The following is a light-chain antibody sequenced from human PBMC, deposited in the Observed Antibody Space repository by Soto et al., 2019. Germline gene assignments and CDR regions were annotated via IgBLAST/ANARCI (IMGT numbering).Light chain of an antibody. Sequence: DIQVTQSPSSLSATVRDRVTITCRASQDIGRSLTWYQQKSGKAPKLLIYGASSLRSGVPSRFSGAGSGTEFTLTVSSLQAEDFATYYCQQTYGPPWTFGQGTRVEIK. CDR1: QDIGRS. J-gene: IGKJ1*01. V-gene: IGKV1-39*01. CDR2: GAS. CDR3: QQTYGPPWT.